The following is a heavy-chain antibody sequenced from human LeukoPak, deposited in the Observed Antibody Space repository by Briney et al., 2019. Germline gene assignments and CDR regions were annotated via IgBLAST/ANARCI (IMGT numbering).Heavy chain of an antibody. CDR3: ATDLRGSSSRVGAFDI. V-gene: IGHV1-24*01. D-gene: IGHD6-6*01. J-gene: IGHJ3*02. CDR1: GYTLTELS. Sequence: GASVKVSCKVSGYTLTELSIHWVRQAPGKGLEWMGGFDPEDGETIYAQKFQGRVTMTEDTSTDTAYMELSSLRSEDTAVYYCATDLRGSSSRVGAFDIWGQGTMVTVSS. CDR2: FDPEDGET.